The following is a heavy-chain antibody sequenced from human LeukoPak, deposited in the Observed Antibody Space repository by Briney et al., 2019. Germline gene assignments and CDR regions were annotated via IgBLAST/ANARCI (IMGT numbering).Heavy chain of an antibody. D-gene: IGHD2-2*01. CDR1: GGSISSCY. Sequence: SETLYLTCTVSGGSISSCYWSWIRQPAGKELEWIGRIYTSVSTNYNPSLKSRVTMSVDTSKNQFSLKLSSVTAADTAVYYCARSKVPAARSWFDPWGQGTLVTVSS. V-gene: IGHV4-4*07. J-gene: IGHJ5*02. CDR2: IYTSVST. CDR3: ARSKVPAARSWFDP.